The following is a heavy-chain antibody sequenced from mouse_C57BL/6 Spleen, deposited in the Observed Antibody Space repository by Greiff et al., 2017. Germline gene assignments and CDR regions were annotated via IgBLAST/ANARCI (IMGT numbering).Heavy chain of an antibody. CDR3: AKLGYGSSPFAY. Sequence: EVKVEESGGGLVKPGGSLKLSCAASGFTFSDYGMHWVRQAPEKGLEWVAYISSGSSTIYYADTVKGRFTISRDNAKNTLFLQMTSLRSEDTAMYYCAKLGYGSSPFAYWGQGTLVTVSA. D-gene: IGHD1-1*01. J-gene: IGHJ3*01. CDR1: GFTFSDYG. CDR2: ISSGSSTI. V-gene: IGHV5-17*01.